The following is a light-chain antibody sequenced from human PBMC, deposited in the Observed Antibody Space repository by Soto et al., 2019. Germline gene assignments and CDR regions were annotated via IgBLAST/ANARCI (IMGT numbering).Light chain of an antibody. V-gene: IGKV3-20*01. CDR2: GAS. CDR1: QSVSSNY. CDR3: QQYGSSASWT. Sequence: EIVLTQSPGTLSLSPGERATLSCRASQSVSSNYLAWYQHEAGQAPRLLVFGASSRATGVADRFSGSGSGRDFTLTMSRLEPEDFAVYYCQQYGSSASWTFGQGTKVDI. J-gene: IGKJ1*01.